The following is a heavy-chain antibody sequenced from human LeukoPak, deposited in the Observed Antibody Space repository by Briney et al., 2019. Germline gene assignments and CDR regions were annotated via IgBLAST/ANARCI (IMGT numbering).Heavy chain of an antibody. V-gene: IGHV4-39*07. CDR1: GGSISSSSYY. J-gene: IGHJ1*01. CDR3: AREGYYDSSGYYLGH. D-gene: IGHD3-22*01. CDR2: IYYSGST. Sequence: KTSETLSLTCTVSGGSISSSSYYWGWIRQPPGKGLEWIGSIYYSGSTYYNPSLKSRVTISVDTSKNQFSLKLSSVTAADTAVYYCAREGYYDSSGYYLGHWGQGTLVTVSS.